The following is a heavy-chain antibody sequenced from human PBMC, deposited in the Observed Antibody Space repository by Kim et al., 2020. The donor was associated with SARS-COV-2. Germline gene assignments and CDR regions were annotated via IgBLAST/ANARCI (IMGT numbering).Heavy chain of an antibody. CDR2: INPSGGST. CDR1: GYTFTSYY. CDR3: ARDMEGSRGSYAFVI. J-gene: IGHJ3*02. D-gene: IGHD3-3*01. Sequence: ASVKVSCKASGYTFTSYYMHWVRQAPGQGLEWMGIINPSGGSTSYAQKFQGRVTMTRDTSTSTVYMELSSLRSEDTAVYYCARDMEGSRGSYAFVIWGQGAMVTVSS. V-gene: IGHV1-46*01.